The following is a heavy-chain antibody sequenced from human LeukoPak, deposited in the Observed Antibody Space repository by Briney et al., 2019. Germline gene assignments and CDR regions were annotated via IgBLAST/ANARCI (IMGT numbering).Heavy chain of an antibody. V-gene: IGHV3-30*02. CDR1: GFTFSSYG. CDR3: AKDSSVYYCDSRNLDY. J-gene: IGHJ4*02. D-gene: IGHD3-22*01. CDR2: IRYDGSNK. Sequence: GGSLRLSCAASGFTFSSYGMHWVRQAPGKGLEWVAFIRYDGSNKYYSDSVKGRFTISRDNSKNTLYLQMNSLRAEDTAVYYCAKDSSVYYCDSRNLDYWGQGTLVTVSS.